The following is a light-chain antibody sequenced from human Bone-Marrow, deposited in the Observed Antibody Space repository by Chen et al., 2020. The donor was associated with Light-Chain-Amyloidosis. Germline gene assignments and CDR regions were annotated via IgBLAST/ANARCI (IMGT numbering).Light chain of an antibody. Sequence: QSALAQPASVSGSPGQSITISCTGTTGDIDGYNYVSWYQHHPGTAPKLILYEVSIRPSGVSNLFSGSTSVNTASLSISGLQADDEAYYYCTSYSKSNSPYVFGTGTTVTVL. J-gene: IGLJ1*01. CDR1: TGDIDGYNY. V-gene: IGLV2-14*01. CDR2: EVS. CDR3: TSYSKSNSPYV.